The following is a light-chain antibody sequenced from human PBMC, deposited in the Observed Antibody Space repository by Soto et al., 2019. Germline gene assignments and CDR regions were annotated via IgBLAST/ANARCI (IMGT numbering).Light chain of an antibody. CDR1: QSVGSY. CDR2: DAS. Sequence: EIVLTQSPATLSLSPGDRATLSCRASQSVGSYLGWYQQRPGQAPRLLIYDASNRATGIPARFSGSGSGTDFTRTIGSLEPEDFAVYYCQQRSDWPSTFGGGTKVEIK. J-gene: IGKJ4*01. CDR3: QQRSDWPST. V-gene: IGKV3-11*01.